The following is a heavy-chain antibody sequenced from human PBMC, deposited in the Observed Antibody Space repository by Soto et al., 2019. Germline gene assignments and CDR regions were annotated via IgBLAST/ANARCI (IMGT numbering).Heavy chain of an antibody. CDR1: GGSFSDYY. CDR2: IYYSGST. Sequence: SETLSLTCAVYGGSFSDYYWCWIRQPPGKGLEWIGSIYYSGSTYYNPSLKSRVTISVDTSKNQFSLKLSSVTAADTAVYYCARHYRWELLSPSGYFDYWGQGTLVTVSS. J-gene: IGHJ4*02. D-gene: IGHD1-26*01. CDR3: ARHYRWELLSPSGYFDY. V-gene: IGHV4-39*01.